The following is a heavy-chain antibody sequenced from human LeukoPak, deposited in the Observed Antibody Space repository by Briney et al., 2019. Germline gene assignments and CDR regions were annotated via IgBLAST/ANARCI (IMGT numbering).Heavy chain of an antibody. CDR3: ARGVTTASFDS. D-gene: IGHD4-17*01. J-gene: IGHJ4*02. CDR2: IYYSGST. Sequence: PSQTLSLTCTVSGGSLSSGDYYWTWIRQPPGKGLEWIGYIYYSGSTYYNPSLKNRITMSVDTSKNQFSLKLFSVTAADTAVYYCARGVTTASFDSWGRGTLVTVSS. V-gene: IGHV4-30-4*08. CDR1: GGSLSSGDYY.